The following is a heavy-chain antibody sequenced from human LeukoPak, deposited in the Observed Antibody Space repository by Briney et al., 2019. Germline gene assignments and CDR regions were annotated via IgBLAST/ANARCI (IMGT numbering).Heavy chain of an antibody. V-gene: IGHV4-59*01. CDR3: ARQLGSTDWFDP. J-gene: IGHJ5*02. D-gene: IGHD2-2*01. Sequence: SETLSLTCTVSGGSISSYYWSWIRQPPGKGLEWIGYIHYSGSTNYNPSLKSRVTISVDTSKKQISLKLRSVTAADTAVYYCARQLGSTDWFDPWGQGTLVTVSS. CDR1: GGSISSYY. CDR2: IHYSGST.